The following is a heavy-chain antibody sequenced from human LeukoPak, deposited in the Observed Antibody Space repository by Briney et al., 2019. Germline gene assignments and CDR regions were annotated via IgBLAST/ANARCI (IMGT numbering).Heavy chain of an antibody. CDR1: GFTFSSYG. CDR2: ISYDGSNK. CDR3: AKDGLISGSGSYPDY. V-gene: IGHV3-30*18. Sequence: GRSLRLSCAASGFTFSSYGMHWVRQAPGKGLEWVAVISYDGSNKYYADSVKGRFTISRDNSKNTLYLQMNSLRAEDTAVYYCAKDGLISGSGSYPDYWGQGTLVTVSS. D-gene: IGHD3-10*01. J-gene: IGHJ4*02.